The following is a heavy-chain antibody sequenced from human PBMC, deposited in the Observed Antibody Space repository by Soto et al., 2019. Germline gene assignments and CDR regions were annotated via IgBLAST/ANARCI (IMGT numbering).Heavy chain of an antibody. J-gene: IGHJ6*02. V-gene: IGHV1-69*13. CDR2: IIPIFGTA. CDR3: ARGRHYCGGDCYGSQNYYYYYGMDV. D-gene: IGHD2-21*02. CDR1: GGTFSSYA. Sequence: GASVKVSCKASGGTFSSYAISWVRQAPGQGLEWMGGIIPIFGTANYAQKFQGRVTITADESTSTAYMELSSLRSEDTAVYYCARGRHYCGGDCYGSQNYYYYYGMDVWGQGTTVTVSS.